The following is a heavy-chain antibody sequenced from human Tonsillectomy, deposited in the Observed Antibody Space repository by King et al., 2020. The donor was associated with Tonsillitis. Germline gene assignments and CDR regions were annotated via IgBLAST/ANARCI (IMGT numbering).Heavy chain of an antibody. V-gene: IGHV4-39*01. D-gene: IGHD2-21*02. Sequence: LQLQESGPGLVKPSETLSLTCTVSGDSITSSSSSWGWIRQPPGKGLEWIGTIYYSGSTYYNPSLKSRVTISVDTSKNQFSLNLSSVTAADTAVYYCASSDSVLYSYGMDVWGHGTTVTVSS. J-gene: IGHJ6*02. CDR2: IYYSGST. CDR3: ASSDSVLYSYGMDV. CDR1: GDSITSSSSS.